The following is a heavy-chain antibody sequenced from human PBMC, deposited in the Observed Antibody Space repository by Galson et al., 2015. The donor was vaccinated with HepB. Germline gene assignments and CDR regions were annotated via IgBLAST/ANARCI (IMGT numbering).Heavy chain of an antibody. D-gene: IGHD6-19*01. V-gene: IGHV3-30-3*01. CDR2: ILYDGSSQ. Sequence: SLRLSCAASGSNFSSHASHWVRQAPDKGLEWVALILYDGSSQYYTDSVKGRFTISRDNSKNTLFLQMNSLRAEDTAVYFCTREVTRAIAVGVAGPKSQENVFDNWGQGTMVTVSS. CDR3: TREVTRAIAVGVAGPKSQENVFDN. J-gene: IGHJ3*02. CDR1: GSNFSSHA.